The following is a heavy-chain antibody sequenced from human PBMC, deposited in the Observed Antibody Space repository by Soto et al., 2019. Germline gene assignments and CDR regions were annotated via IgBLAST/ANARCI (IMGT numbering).Heavy chain of an antibody. CDR3: ARHVGYSSGWSVDY. CDR2: IYPGDSDT. Sequence: GESLKISCKGSGYSFISYWIGWVRQMPGKGLEWMGIIYPGDSDTRYSPSVEGQVTISADKSFSTAYLQWSSLKASDTAMYYCARHVGYSSGWSVDYCGQGTLVTVSA. V-gene: IGHV5-51*01. CDR1: GYSFISYW. J-gene: IGHJ4*02. D-gene: IGHD6-19*01.